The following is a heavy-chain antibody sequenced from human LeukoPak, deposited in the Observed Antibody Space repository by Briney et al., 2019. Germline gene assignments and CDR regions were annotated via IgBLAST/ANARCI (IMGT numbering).Heavy chain of an antibody. CDR3: ARGRYDYVWGSYRYNMDY. V-gene: IGHV1-69*01. CDR1: GGTFSSYA. Sequence: ASVKVSRKASGGTFSSYAISWVRQAPGQGLEWMGGIIPIFGTANYAQKFQGRVTITADESTSTAYMELSSLRSEDTAVYYCARGRYDYVWGSYRYNMDYWGQGTLVTVSS. CDR2: IIPIFGTA. J-gene: IGHJ4*02. D-gene: IGHD3-16*02.